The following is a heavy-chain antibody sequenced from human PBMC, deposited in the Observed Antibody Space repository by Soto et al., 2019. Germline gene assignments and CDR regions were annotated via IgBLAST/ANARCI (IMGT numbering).Heavy chain of an antibody. D-gene: IGHD1-26*01. CDR2: IIPSLGIA. J-gene: IGHJ3*01. V-gene: IGHV1-69*02. CDR1: AGTFSSYT. Sequence: QVQLVQSGAEVKKPGSSVKVSCKASAGTFSSYTISWVRQAPGQGLEWMGRIIPSLGIANYAQKFQGIVTITADKSTSTAYMELSSLRSEDTAVYYCARASYNTGDACDLWGQGTMVTVSS. CDR3: ARASYNTGDACDL.